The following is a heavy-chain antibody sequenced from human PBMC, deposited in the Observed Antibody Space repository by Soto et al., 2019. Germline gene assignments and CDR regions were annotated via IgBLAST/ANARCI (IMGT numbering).Heavy chain of an antibody. CDR3: ARYGAEEWLSSYYFDY. D-gene: IGHD3-3*01. J-gene: IGHJ4*02. Sequence: SETLSLTCTVSGGSISSYYWSWIRQPPGKGLEWIGYIYYSGSTNYNPSLKSRVTISVDTSKNQFSLKLSSVTAADTAVYYCARYGAEEWLSSYYFDYWGQGTLVTVSS. CDR1: GGSISSYY. V-gene: IGHV4-59*01. CDR2: IYYSGST.